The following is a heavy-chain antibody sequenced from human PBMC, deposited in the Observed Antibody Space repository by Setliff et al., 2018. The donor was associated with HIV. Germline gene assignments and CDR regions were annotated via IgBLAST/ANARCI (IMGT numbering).Heavy chain of an antibody. V-gene: IGHV4-39*07. CDR1: GGSISSSSYF. CDR3: ARTPSRGGSDY. CDR2: IYYSGST. D-gene: IGHD3-16*01. J-gene: IGHJ4*02. Sequence: LSLTCTVSGGSISSSSYFWGWIRQPPGKGLEWIGSIYYSGSTYYNPSLKSRVTISLDTSKNQFSLNVNSVTAADTAVYYCARTPSRGGSDYWGQGTLVTVSS.